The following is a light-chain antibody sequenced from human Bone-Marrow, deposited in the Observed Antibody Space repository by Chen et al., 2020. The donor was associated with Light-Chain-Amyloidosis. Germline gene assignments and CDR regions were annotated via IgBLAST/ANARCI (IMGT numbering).Light chain of an antibody. CDR3: SSYTITNTLV. V-gene: IGLV2-14*01. CDR1: SSDVGGDNH. J-gene: IGLJ1*01. Sequence: QSALTQPASVSGSPGQSITISCTGTSSDVGGDNHVSWYPQHPDKAPKLMIYEVPNRPSWVPDRFSGSKSDNTASLTISGLQTEDGADYFCSSYTITNTLVFGSGTRVTVL. CDR2: EVP.